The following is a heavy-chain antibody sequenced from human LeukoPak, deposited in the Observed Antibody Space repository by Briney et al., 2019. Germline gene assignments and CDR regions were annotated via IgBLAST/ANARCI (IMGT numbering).Heavy chain of an antibody. J-gene: IGHJ6*02. CDR3: ARDVRGSGSYPTYYYSGMDV. Sequence: GGSLRLSCAASGFTFSSYGMHWVRQAPGKGLEWLAVIWYDGSNIYYADSVKGRFAISRDNSKNTLYLLLNSLRAEDTALYYCARDVRGSGSYPTYYYSGMDVWGQGTTVTVSS. CDR2: IWYDGSNI. V-gene: IGHV3-33*01. D-gene: IGHD3-10*01. CDR1: GFTFSSYG.